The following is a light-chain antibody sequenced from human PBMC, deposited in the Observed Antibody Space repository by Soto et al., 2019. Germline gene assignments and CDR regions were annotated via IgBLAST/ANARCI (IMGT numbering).Light chain of an antibody. CDR2: DAS. V-gene: IGKV1-12*02. CDR3: QQYDSFPWT. J-gene: IGKJ1*01. CDR1: QDINKW. Sequence: DIQMTQSPSSVSASVGDRVTITCRASQDINKWLAWYQQKPGTAPKLLIYDASGLDSGVPSRFSGSGYGTEFTLTISGLQPEDFATFYCQQYDSFPWTFGPGTNVDIK.